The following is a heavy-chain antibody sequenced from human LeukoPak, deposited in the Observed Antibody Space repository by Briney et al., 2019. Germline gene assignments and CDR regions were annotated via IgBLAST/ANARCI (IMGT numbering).Heavy chain of an antibody. V-gene: IGHV1-69*13. CDR1: GGTFSSYA. D-gene: IGHD2-2*01. J-gene: IGHJ4*02. Sequence: SVKVSCKASGGTFSSYAISWVRQAPGQGLEWMGGIIPIFGTANYAQKFQGRVTITADESTSTAYMELSSLRSEDTAVYYCAKANLEDCSSTSCFPTLFDYWGQGTLVTVSS. CDR3: AKANLEDCSSTSCFPTLFDY. CDR2: IIPIFGTA.